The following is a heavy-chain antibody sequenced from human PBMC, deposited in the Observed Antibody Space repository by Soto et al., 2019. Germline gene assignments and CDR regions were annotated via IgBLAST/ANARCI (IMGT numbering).Heavy chain of an antibody. CDR3: ARLNGGSPNF. D-gene: IGHD2-15*01. Sequence: QVQLQESGPGLVKTSETLSITCTVSSGSLNNHFWSWIRQPAGKGLEWIGHIYKSGTTTDNPPLKSRVTMSVAPPKNRFSLKLSSVTAADTAVYYCARLNGGSPNFWGQGTQVTFSS. CDR1: SGSLNNHF. J-gene: IGHJ4*02. CDR2: IYKSGTT. V-gene: IGHV4-4*07.